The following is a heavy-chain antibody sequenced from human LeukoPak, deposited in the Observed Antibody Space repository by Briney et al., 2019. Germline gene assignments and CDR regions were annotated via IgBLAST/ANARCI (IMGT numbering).Heavy chain of an antibody. Sequence: GGSLRLSCAASGFTFSRYWMHWVRQAPGKGLVWVSHIDSDGTSTSYADSVKGRFTISRDNAKNTLYLQMNSLRAEDTAVYYCARDGMAVAGTLAYWGQGTLVTVSS. CDR2: IDSDGTST. D-gene: IGHD6-19*01. J-gene: IGHJ4*02. CDR3: ARDGMAVAGTLAY. CDR1: GFTFSRYW. V-gene: IGHV3-74*01.